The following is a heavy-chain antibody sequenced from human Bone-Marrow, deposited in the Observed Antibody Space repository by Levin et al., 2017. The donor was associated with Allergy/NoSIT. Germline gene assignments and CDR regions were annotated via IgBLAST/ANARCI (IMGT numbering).Heavy chain of an antibody. CDR3: AREAGPYYDTSGYYFAS. CDR2: IRFDGSNT. Sequence: GGSLRLSCAATGFTFSNFGMHWVRQAPGKGLEWVAFIRFDGSNTYYADSMKARFTISRDNSKNTLYLEMNSLRAEDTAVYYCAREAGPYYDTSGYYFASWGQGTLVTVSS. J-gene: IGHJ4*02. D-gene: IGHD3-22*01. CDR1: GFTFSNFG. V-gene: IGHV3-30*02.